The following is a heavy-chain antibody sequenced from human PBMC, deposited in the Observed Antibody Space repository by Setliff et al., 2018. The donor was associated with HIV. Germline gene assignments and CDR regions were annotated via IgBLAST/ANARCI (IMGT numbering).Heavy chain of an antibody. D-gene: IGHD1-26*01. V-gene: IGHV3-21*01. J-gene: IGHJ6*02. CDR2: ISSSSSYI. Sequence: GGSLRLSCAASRFTFSSYSMNWVRQAPGKGLEWVSSISSSSSYIYYADSLKGRFTISRDNAKNSLYRQMNSLRAEDTAVYYCASPYSGSYYPPEHLPHYGMDVWGQGTTVTVSS. CDR3: ASPYSGSYYPPEHLPHYGMDV. CDR1: RFTFSSYS.